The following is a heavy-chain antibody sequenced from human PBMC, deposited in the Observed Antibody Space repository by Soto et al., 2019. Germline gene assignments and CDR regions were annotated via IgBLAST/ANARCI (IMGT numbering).Heavy chain of an antibody. D-gene: IGHD2-15*01. CDR2: IHYTGRT. CDR3: AREGSSSPEYFDF. V-gene: IGHV4-30-4*01. Sequence: SETLSLTCSVSGGCISSDDYYWTLIRQPPGEGLEWIGYIHYTGRTSYTPSLESRVTISIDTSKNQFSLKLSSVRAADTAVYYCAREGSSSPEYFDFWGPGALVTVSS. J-gene: IGHJ4*02. CDR1: GGCISSDDYY.